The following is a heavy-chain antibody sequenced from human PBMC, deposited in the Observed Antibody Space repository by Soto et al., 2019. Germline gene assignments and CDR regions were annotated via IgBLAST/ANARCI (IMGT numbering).Heavy chain of an antibody. CDR3: ARGIRGYSYGWWGYTAMVTFDY. V-gene: IGHV3-7*01. CDR2: IKQDGSEK. CDR1: GFTFSSYW. D-gene: IGHD5-18*01. Sequence: EVQLVESGGGLVQPGGSLRLSCAASGFTFSSYWMSWVRQAPGKGLEWVANIKQDGSEKYYVDSVKGRFTISRDNAKNSLYLQMNSLRAEDTAVYYCARGIRGYSYGWWGYTAMVTFDYWGQGTLVTVSS. J-gene: IGHJ4*02.